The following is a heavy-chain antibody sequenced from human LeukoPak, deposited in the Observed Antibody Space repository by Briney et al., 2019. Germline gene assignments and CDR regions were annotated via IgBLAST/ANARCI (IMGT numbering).Heavy chain of an antibody. J-gene: IGHJ2*01. CDR1: GFTFSGFE. D-gene: IGHD6-6*01. CDR2: VSTTGDIR. V-gene: IGHV3-48*03. CDR3: ARYSRWGTGNWYFDL. Sequence: GESLRLSCAGSGFTFSGFEMNWVRQAPGKGLEWLSYVSTTGDIRHYADSVTGRFTISRDNAENALHLQMNSLRVEDTAIYYCARYSRWGTGNWYFDLWGRGTLVTVSS.